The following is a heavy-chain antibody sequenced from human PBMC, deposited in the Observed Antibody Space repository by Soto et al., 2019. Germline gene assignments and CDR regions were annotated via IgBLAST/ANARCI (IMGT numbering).Heavy chain of an antibody. V-gene: IGHV3-21*01. D-gene: IGHD3-3*01. CDR1: GFTFSSYS. CDR3: ARDSYYDFWSGYYQYYYYGMDV. CDR2: ISSSSSYI. J-gene: IGHJ6*02. Sequence: GGSLRLSCAASGFTFSSYSMNWVRQAPGKGLEWVSSISSSSSYIYYADSVKGRFTISRDNAKNSLYLQMNSLRAEDTAVYYCARDSYYDFWSGYYQYYYYGMDVWGQGTAVTVSS.